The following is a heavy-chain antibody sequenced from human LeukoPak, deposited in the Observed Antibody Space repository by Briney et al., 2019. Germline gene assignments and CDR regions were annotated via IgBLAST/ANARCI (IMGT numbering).Heavy chain of an antibody. CDR3: ARGTSNVLGHFDWLHMDV. D-gene: IGHD3-9*01. CDR1: GASISSFY. CDR2: IYYSGST. J-gene: IGHJ6*03. Sequence: SDTLSLTCTVSGASISSFYWSWIPQPPGKGLEWIGYIYYSGSTNSNPSLKSRVTISVDTSKNQFSLKVSSVTAADTAGYYCARGTSNVLGHFDWLHMDVWGKGTTVTVSS. V-gene: IGHV4-59*07.